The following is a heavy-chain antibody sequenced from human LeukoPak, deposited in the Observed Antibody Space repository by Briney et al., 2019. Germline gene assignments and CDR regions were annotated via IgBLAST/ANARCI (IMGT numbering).Heavy chain of an antibody. Sequence: SVKVSCKASGGTFSSYAISWVRQAPGQGLEWMGGIIPIFGTANYAQKFQGRVTITADESTSTAYMELSSLRSEDTAVYYCARDPRHYDGNDSVMSQGYWGQGTLVTVSS. CDR2: IIPIFGTA. D-gene: IGHD3-22*01. V-gene: IGHV1-69*01. J-gene: IGHJ4*02. CDR3: ARDPRHYDGNDSVMSQGY. CDR1: GGTFSSYA.